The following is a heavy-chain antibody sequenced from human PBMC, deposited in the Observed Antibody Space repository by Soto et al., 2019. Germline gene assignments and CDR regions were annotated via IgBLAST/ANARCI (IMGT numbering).Heavy chain of an antibody. V-gene: IGHV1-46*03. J-gene: IGHJ6*02. CDR1: GYTFTSYY. CDR2: INPSGGST. CDR3: ARGDGEVCSSTSCYALTYYYYGMDV. Sequence: ASVKVSCKASGYTFTSYYMHWVRQAPGQGLEWMGIINPSGGSTSYAQKFQGRVTMTRDTSTSTVYMELSSLRSEDTAVYYCARGDGEVCSSTSCYALTYYYYGMDVWGQ. D-gene: IGHD2-2*01.